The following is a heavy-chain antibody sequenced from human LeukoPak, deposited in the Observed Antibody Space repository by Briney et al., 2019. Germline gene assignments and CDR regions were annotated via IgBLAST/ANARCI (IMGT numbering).Heavy chain of an antibody. CDR2: ISAYNGKT. CDR1: GYTFTNYG. J-gene: IGHJ6*02. CDR3: ARGAVAGTPSYGMDV. V-gene: IGHV1-18*01. Sequence: ASVKVSCKASGYTFTNYGITWVRQAPGQGLEWMGWISAYNGKTNYAQKLQGRVTMTTDTSTSTAYMELRSLRSEDTAVYYCARGAVAGTPSYGMDVWGQGTTVTVSS. D-gene: IGHD6-19*01.